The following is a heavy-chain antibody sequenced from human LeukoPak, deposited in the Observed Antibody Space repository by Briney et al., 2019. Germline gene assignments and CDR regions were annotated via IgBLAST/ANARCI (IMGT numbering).Heavy chain of an antibody. D-gene: IGHD3-3*01. CDR1: GFTFSSYA. CDR3: AKDPMDFWSGYFGY. V-gene: IGHV3-23*01. J-gene: IGHJ4*02. CDR2: ISGSGGST. Sequence: PGGSLRLSCAASGFTFSSYAMSWVRQAPGKGLEWVSAISGSGGSTYYADSVKSRFTISRDNSKNTLYLQMNSLRAEDTAVYYCAKDPMDFWSGYFGYWGQGTLVTVSS.